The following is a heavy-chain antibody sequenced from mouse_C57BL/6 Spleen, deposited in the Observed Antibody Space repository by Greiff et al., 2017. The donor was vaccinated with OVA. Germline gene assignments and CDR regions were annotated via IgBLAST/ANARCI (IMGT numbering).Heavy chain of an antibody. CDR1: GFNIKNSY. D-gene: IGHD2-4*01. CDR3: SISDYGVSHAMDY. Sequence: EVQLQQSVAELVRPGASVKLSCTASGFNIKNSYMHWVKQRPEQGLEWIGRIDPANGNNKYAPKFQGKATITADTSSNTAYLQLSSLTSEDTAIYYCSISDYGVSHAMDYWGQGTSVTVSS. V-gene: IGHV14-3*01. CDR2: IDPANGNN. J-gene: IGHJ4*01.